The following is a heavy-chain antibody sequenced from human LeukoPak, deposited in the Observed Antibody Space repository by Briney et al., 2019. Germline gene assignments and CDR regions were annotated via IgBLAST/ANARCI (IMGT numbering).Heavy chain of an antibody. Sequence: ASVKVSCKASGYTFTGYYMHWVRQAPGQGLEWMGWINPNSGGTNYAQKFQGRVTMTRDTSISTAYMELSRLRSDDTAVYYCASERYSSGWSSGFDYWGQGTPVTVSS. D-gene: IGHD6-19*01. J-gene: IGHJ4*02. CDR2: INPNSGGT. CDR1: GYTFTGYY. V-gene: IGHV1-2*02. CDR3: ASERYSSGWSSGFDY.